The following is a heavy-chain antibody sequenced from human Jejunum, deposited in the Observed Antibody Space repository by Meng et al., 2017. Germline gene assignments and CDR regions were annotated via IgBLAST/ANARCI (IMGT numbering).Heavy chain of an antibody. V-gene: IGHV3-7*01. CDR3: ATGRRSGYTGYEIDY. J-gene: IGHJ4*02. D-gene: IGHD5-12*01. CDR2: IKQEGSEI. Sequence: EGSLRLSCAASGFTYTAYWMTWVRQAPGKGLEWVANIKQEGSEIYYVDSVKGRFTISRDNARNSLYLQMNSLRAEDTAVYYCATGRRSGYTGYEIDYWGQGTLVTVSS. CDR1: GFTYTAYW.